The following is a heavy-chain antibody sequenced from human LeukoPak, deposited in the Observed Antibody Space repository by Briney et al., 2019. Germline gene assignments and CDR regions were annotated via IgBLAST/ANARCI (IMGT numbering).Heavy chain of an antibody. D-gene: IGHD5-24*01. CDR3: ARDKSSLPWEVATIMDY. CDR1: GGTFSSYA. V-gene: IGHV1-69*13. J-gene: IGHJ4*02. Sequence: GASVKVSCKASGGTFSSYAISWVRQAPGQGLEWMGGIIPIFGTANYAQKFQGRVTITADESTSTAYMELSSLRSEDTAVYYCARDKSSLPWEVATIMDYWGQGTLVTVSS. CDR2: IIPIFGTA.